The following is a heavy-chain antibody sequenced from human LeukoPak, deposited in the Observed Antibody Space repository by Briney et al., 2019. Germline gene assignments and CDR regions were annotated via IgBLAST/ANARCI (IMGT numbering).Heavy chain of an antibody. J-gene: IGHJ4*02. CDR2: ISAYNGNT. V-gene: IGHV1-18*01. CDR1: GYTFTSYG. D-gene: IGHD3-3*01. CDR3: ASGGSYYDFWSGYYTTANIDY. Sequence: ASVKVSCKASGYTFTSYGISWVRQAPGQGLEWMGWISAYNGNTNYAQKLQGRVTMTTDTSTSTAYMELRSLRSDDTAVYYCASGGSYYDFWSGYYTTANIDYWGQGTLVTVSS.